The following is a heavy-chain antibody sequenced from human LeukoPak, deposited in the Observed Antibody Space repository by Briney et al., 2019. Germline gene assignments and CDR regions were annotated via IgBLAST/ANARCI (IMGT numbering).Heavy chain of an antibody. J-gene: IGHJ4*02. Sequence: ASGTLSLTCTVSGGSITSYYWSWIRQPPGKGLEWIGNIYYSGSTNYNPSLKSRVTISVDTSKNQFSLRLSSVTAADTAVYYCARYSRGFGYWGQGTLVTVSS. V-gene: IGHV4-59*01. D-gene: IGHD4-11*01. CDR2: IYYSGST. CDR3: ARYSRGFGY. CDR1: GGSITSYY.